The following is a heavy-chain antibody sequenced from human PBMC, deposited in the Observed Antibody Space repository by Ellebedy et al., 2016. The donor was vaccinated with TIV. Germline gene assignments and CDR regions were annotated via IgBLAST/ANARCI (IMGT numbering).Heavy chain of an antibody. CDR2: ISYDGSNK. Sequence: PGGSLRLSCAASGFTFSSYGMHWVRQAPGKGLEWVAVISYDGSNKYYADSVKGRFTISRDNSKNTLYLQMNSLRAEDTAVYYCAKDIEYSSSSSLDYWGQGTLVTVSS. D-gene: IGHD6-6*01. CDR3: AKDIEYSSSSSLDY. V-gene: IGHV3-30*18. CDR1: GFTFSSYG. J-gene: IGHJ4*02.